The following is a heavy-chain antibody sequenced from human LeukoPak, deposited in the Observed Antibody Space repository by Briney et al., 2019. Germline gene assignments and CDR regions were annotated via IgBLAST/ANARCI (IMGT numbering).Heavy chain of an antibody. J-gene: IGHJ6*03. Sequence: SETLSLTCTVSGGSISSYYWSWIRQPAGKGLEWIGRIYTSGSTNYNPSLKSRVTMSVDTSKNQFSLKLSSVTAADTAVYYCVREGSDYYGSGSYYRSYYYYMDVWGKGTTVTISS. CDR1: GGSISSYY. CDR2: IYTSGST. D-gene: IGHD3-10*01. CDR3: VREGSDYYGSGSYYRSYYYYMDV. V-gene: IGHV4-4*07.